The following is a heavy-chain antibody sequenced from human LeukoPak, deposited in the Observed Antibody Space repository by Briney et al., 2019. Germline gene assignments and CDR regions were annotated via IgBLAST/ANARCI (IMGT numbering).Heavy chain of an antibody. J-gene: IGHJ4*02. CDR1: GFTFSSYA. Sequence: GGSLRLSCAASGFTFSSYAMTWVRQAPGKGLEWVSSISSSGGSTYYADSVRGRFTISRDNSKNTLYLQMNSLRAEDTAVYYCAKWGCSGGSCYPFDYWGQGTLVTVSS. CDR3: AKWGCSGGSCYPFDY. V-gene: IGHV3-23*01. D-gene: IGHD2-15*01. CDR2: ISSSGGST.